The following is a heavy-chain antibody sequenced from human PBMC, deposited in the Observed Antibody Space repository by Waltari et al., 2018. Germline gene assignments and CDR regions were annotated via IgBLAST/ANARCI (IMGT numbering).Heavy chain of an antibody. V-gene: IGHV4-59*01. CDR3: AGSGVGAFDI. D-gene: IGHD1-26*01. CDR1: GGSISSYY. CDR2: IYYRGRP. Sequence: QVQLQESGPGLVKPSETLSLTCTVSGGSISSYYWSWIRQPPGTGWVWIGYIYYRGRPNSHPPPTRRVPIPVDPHTTHFSRTLRSWPAAYTAVYYCAGSGVGAFDIWCQGTMVTFSS. J-gene: IGHJ3*02.